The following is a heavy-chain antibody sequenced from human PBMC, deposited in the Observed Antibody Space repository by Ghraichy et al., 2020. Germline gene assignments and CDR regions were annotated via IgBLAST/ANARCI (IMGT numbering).Heavy chain of an antibody. V-gene: IGHV4-34*01. Sequence: SETLSLTCAVYGGSFSGYYWSWIRQPPGKGLEWIGEINHSGSTNYNPSLKSRVTISVDTSKNQFSLKLSSVTAADTAVYYCARAGAVKGMDVWVQGTTVTVSS. CDR2: INHSGST. D-gene: IGHD3-16*01. J-gene: IGHJ6*02. CDR3: ARAGAVKGMDV. CDR1: GGSFSGYY.